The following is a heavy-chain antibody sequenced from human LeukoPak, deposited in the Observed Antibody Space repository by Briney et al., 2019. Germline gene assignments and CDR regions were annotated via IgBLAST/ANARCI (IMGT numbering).Heavy chain of an antibody. Sequence: GASVKVSCKASGYTFTGYYMHWVRQAPGQGLEWMGWINPNSGGTNYAQKFQGRVTMTRDTSISTAYMESSRLRSDDSAVYYCARNPSSGWYEDYWGQGTLVTVSS. CDR3: ARNPSSGWYEDY. CDR1: GYTFTGYY. J-gene: IGHJ4*02. D-gene: IGHD6-19*01. CDR2: INPNSGGT. V-gene: IGHV1-2*02.